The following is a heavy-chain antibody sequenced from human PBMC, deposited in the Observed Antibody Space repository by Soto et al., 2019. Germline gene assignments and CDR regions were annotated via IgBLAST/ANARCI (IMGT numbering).Heavy chain of an antibody. D-gene: IGHD6-19*01. CDR3: ARDNLRPFSSGYSGSTYYYYGMDV. J-gene: IGHJ6*01. CDR1: GFTFSSYS. V-gene: IGHV3-48*02. Sequence: EVQLVESGGGLVQPGGSLRLSCAASGFTFSSYSMNWVRQAPGKGLEWVSYISSRSSTIYYADSVKGRFTISRDNAKNSLYLQMNSLRDEDTAVYYCARDNLRPFSSGYSGSTYYYYGMDVW. CDR2: ISSRSSTI.